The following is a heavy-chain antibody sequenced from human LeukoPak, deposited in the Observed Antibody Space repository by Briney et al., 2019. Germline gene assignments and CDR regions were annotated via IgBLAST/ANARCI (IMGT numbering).Heavy chain of an antibody. CDR1: GYTFTDYY. V-gene: IGHV1-2*02. CDR2: INPNTGGT. CDR3: ARESSMSRDILTGYYIFLAFDP. J-gene: IGHJ5*02. D-gene: IGHD3-9*01. Sequence: HRASVKVSCKASGYTFTDYYMHWVRQAPGQGLEWMGWINPNTGGTNYAQKFQGRVTMTRDTSISTAYMELSRLRSDDTAVYYCARESSMSRDILTGYYIFLAFDPWGQGTLVTVSS.